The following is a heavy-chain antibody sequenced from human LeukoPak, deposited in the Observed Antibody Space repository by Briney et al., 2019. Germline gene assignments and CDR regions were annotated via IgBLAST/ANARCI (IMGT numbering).Heavy chain of an antibody. CDR3: ASGFGEFIFDY. Sequence: GGSLRLSCAASGFTFSSYWMSWVRQAPGKGLEWVANIKQDGSEKYYVDSVKGRFTISRDNAKNPLYLQMNSLRAEDTAVYYCASGFGEFIFDYWGQGTLVTVSS. CDR1: GFTFSSYW. CDR2: IKQDGSEK. D-gene: IGHD3-10*01. J-gene: IGHJ4*02. V-gene: IGHV3-7*03.